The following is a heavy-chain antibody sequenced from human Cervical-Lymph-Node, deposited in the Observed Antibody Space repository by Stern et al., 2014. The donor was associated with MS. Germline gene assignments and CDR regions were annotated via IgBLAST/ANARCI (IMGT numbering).Heavy chain of an antibody. J-gene: IGHJ5*02. CDR1: GGSISSGDYY. V-gene: IGHV4-30-4*01. D-gene: IGHD2-2*01. Sequence: QVQLQESGPGLVKPSQTLSLTCTVSGGSISSGDYYWSWIRQPPGKGLEWIGYIYYRGSTYYNPSLSGRPTISIDMAKNQFSLKLTSVTAADTAVYYCARVQLAPPGATIRYENWFDPWGQGTLVIVSS. CDR2: IYYRGST. CDR3: ARVQLAPPGATIRYENWFDP.